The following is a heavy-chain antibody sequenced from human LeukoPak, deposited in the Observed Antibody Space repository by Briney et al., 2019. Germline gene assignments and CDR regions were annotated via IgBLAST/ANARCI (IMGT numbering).Heavy chain of an antibody. V-gene: IGHV7-4-1*02. CDR2: INTNTGNP. Sequence: ASVKVSCKASGYTITSYAMNWVRQAPGQGLEWMGWINTNTGNPTYAQGFTGRFVFSLDTSVSTAYLQISSLKAEDTAVYYCARLSGAAAGTTWYYYYGMDVWGQGTTVTVSS. CDR3: ARLSGAAAGTTWYYYYGMDV. J-gene: IGHJ6*02. CDR1: GYTITSYA. D-gene: IGHD6-13*01.